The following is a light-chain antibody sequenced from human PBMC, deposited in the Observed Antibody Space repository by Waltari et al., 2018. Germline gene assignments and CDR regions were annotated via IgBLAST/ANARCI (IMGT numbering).Light chain of an antibody. CDR2: DAS. Sequence: EIMLTQSPGTLSFSPGERATLSCRASQSISKYLAWYQQKPGQPPRLLIYDASSRATGIPDRFSGSGSRTDLSLTISRLEPEDCAVYYCQKYGTLPATFGQGTKVEIK. CDR1: QSISKY. V-gene: IGKV3-20*01. CDR3: QKYGTLPAT. J-gene: IGKJ1*01.